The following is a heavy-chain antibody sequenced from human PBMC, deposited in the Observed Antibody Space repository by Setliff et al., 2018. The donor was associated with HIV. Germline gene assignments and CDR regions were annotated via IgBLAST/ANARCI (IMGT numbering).Heavy chain of an antibody. D-gene: IGHD4-17*01. CDR1: GGSVKAGSYY. V-gene: IGHV4-61*09. Sequence: SETLSLTCSVSGGSVKAGSYYWTWLRQSAGKGLEWIGHIYTGGYTSYNPSLESRVSMSLDTSNNHFSLRVTSVTAADTAVYFCARPRGHGDFYFDIWGRGTLVTVSS. CDR3: ARPRGHGDFYFDI. CDR2: IYTGGYT. J-gene: IGHJ4*02.